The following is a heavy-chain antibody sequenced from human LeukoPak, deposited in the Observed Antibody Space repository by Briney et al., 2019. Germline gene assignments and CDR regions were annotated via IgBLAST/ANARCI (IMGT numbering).Heavy chain of an antibody. J-gene: IGHJ4*02. V-gene: IGHV1-18*01. CDR2: ISAYNGNT. CDR3: ARKEAVAGLFDY. CDR1: GYTFTSYG. D-gene: IGHD6-19*01. Sequence: ASVKVSCKASGYTFTSYGISWVRRAAGQGLEWMGWISAYNGNTNYAQKLQGRVTMTTDTSTSTAYMELRSLRSDDTAVYYCARKEAVAGLFDYWGQGTLVTVSS.